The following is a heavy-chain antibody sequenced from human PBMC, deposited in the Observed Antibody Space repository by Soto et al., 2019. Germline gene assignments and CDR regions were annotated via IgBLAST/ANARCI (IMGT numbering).Heavy chain of an antibody. CDR1: GFTFSTSE. CDR2: ISSSGTTT. J-gene: IGHJ4*02. D-gene: IGHD3-22*01. CDR3: ARWEVVTGLDY. V-gene: IGHV3-48*03. Sequence: GGSLRLSCAASGFTFSTSEMSWVRQAPGKGLEWVSHISSSGTTTYYADSVKGRFTISRDNANHSLYLQMNSLRVADTAVYYCARWEVVTGLDYWGQGTLVTVSS.